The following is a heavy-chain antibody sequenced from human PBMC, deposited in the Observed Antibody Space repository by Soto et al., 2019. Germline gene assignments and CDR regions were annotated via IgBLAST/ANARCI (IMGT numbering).Heavy chain of an antibody. D-gene: IGHD3-22*01. CDR3: ARDVNYYDSGGGHYYYYGMDV. CDR1: GFTFNTYE. V-gene: IGHV3-48*03. CDR2: ISRSGGTI. J-gene: IGHJ6*02. Sequence: LRLSCAASGFTFNTYEMNWVRQAPGKGLEWVSYISRSGGTIYYADSVKGRVTISRDNAKNSLYLQLNSLRAEDTAVYFCARDVNYYDSGGGHYYYYGMDVWGQGXTVTVSS.